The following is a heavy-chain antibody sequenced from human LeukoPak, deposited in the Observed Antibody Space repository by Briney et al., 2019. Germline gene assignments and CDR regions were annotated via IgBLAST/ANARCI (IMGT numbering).Heavy chain of an antibody. J-gene: IGHJ4*02. V-gene: IGHV3-74*01. Sequence: PGGSLRLSCAASGFTFSNYAMTWVRQAPGKGLEWVSGINSDGSSTSYADSVKGRFTISRDNAKNTLYLQMNSLRAEDTAVYYCARGRHNFDYWGQGTLVTVSS. CDR2: INSDGSST. CDR3: ARGRHNFDY. CDR1: GFTFSNYA.